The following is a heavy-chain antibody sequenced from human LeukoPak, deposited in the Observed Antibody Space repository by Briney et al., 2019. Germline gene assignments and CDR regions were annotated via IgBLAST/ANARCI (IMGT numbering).Heavy chain of an antibody. CDR3: ARSGYYPTRMAFDI. J-gene: IGHJ3*02. CDR2: INHSGST. D-gene: IGHD3-22*01. Sequence: PSETLSLTCAVYGGSFSGYYWSWIRQPPGKGLEWIGEINHSGSTNYNPSLKSRVTISVDTSKNQFSLKLSSVTAADTAVYYCARSGYYPTRMAFDIWGQGTMVTVSS. CDR1: GGSFSGYY. V-gene: IGHV4-34*01.